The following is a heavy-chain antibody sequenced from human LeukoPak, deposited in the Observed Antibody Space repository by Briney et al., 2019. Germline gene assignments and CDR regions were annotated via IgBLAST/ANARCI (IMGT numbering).Heavy chain of an antibody. CDR2: IYYSGST. Sequence: PSETLSLTCTVSGGSISSYYWSWIRQPPGKGLEWIGYIYYSGSTNYNPSLKSRVTISVDTSKNQFSLKLSSVTVADTAVYYCARTPGVPAAIGRYYYGMDVWGQGTTVTVSS. V-gene: IGHV4-59*01. CDR3: ARTPGVPAAIGRYYYGMDV. J-gene: IGHJ6*02. D-gene: IGHD2-2*01. CDR1: GGSISSYY.